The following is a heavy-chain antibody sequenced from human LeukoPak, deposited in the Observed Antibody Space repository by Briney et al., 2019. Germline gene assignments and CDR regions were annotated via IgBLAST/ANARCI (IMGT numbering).Heavy chain of an antibody. D-gene: IGHD5-12*01. Sequence: SGGSLRLSCAASGFTFSNYAMTWVRQAPGKGLEWVSVISGSGSNTDYADSVKGRFTISRDNSKNTLSLQMNSLRAEDTAIYYCAKCMSGYAYRGLDSWGQGTLVTVSS. CDR1: GFTFSNYA. J-gene: IGHJ4*02. CDR2: ISGSGSNT. V-gene: IGHV3-23*01. CDR3: AKCMSGYAYRGLDS.